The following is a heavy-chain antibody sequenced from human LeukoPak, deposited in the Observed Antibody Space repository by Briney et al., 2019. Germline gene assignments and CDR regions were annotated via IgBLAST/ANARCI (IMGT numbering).Heavy chain of an antibody. J-gene: IGHJ4*02. Sequence: GGSLRLSCAASGFTFSSYELNWVRQAPGKGLEWVSCISSSGSTIYYADSVKGRFTISRDNAKNSLYLQINSLRAEDTAVYYSARVGGNWSPDYWGQGTLVTVSS. CDR3: ARVGGNWSPDY. V-gene: IGHV3-48*03. CDR1: GFTFSSYE. CDR2: ISSSGSTI.